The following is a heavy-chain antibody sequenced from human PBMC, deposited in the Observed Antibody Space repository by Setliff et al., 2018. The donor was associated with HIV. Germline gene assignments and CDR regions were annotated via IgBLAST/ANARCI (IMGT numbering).Heavy chain of an antibody. CDR3: ARHRDPPGSSWIYYYYYMDL. CDR2: IYQSGST. J-gene: IGHJ6*03. V-gene: IGHV4-39*01. Sequence: SETLSLTCTVSGGSISSGSYYWSWIRQPPGKRLEWLGSIYQSGSTSYNPSLNSRLTISVDTSKNQVSLRLSSVTAADTGVDYCARHRDPPGSSWIYYYYYMDLWGAGTTVTVSS. CDR1: GGSISSGSYY. D-gene: IGHD6-13*01.